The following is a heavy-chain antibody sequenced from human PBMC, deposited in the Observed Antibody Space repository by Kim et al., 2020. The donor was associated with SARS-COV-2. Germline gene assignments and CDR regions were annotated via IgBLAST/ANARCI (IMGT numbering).Heavy chain of an antibody. D-gene: IGHD3-10*01. J-gene: IGHJ4*02. V-gene: IGHV3-9*01. Sequence: VKGRFTISRDNAKNSLYLQMNSLRAEDTALYYCAKEYGSGSYYNVGFFDYWGQGTLVTVSS. CDR3: AKEYGSGSYYNVGFFDY.